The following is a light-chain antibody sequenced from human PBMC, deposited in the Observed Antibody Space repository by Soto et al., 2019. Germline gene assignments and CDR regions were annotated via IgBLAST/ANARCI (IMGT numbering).Light chain of an antibody. CDR2: EVS. CDR3: RSFTDGNNLV. V-gene: IGLV2-8*01. J-gene: IGLJ1*01. CDR1: SSDIGASTF. Sequence: QSALTQPASVSESPGQSITIACTGTSSDIGASTFVSWYQQHPAKAPKLLIYEVSNRPSGVTDRFSGSKSGNTASLTVSALQAEDEADYYCRSFTDGNNLVFGTGTKV.